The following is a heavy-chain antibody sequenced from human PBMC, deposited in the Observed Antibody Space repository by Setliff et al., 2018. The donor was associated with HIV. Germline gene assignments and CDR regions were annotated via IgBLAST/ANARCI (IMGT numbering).Heavy chain of an antibody. V-gene: IGHV1-46*01. D-gene: IGHD5-12*01. Sequence: ASVKVSCKASGFTFSSYYLHWMRQAPGQGLEWMAMIDTTGSTFYAQTFQGRITITRDTSASTVYMELSSLRSEDTAFYYCARSAHDSETGYWGQGTLVTVSS. J-gene: IGHJ4*02. CDR3: ARSAHDSETGY. CDR1: GFTFSSYY. CDR2: IDTTGST.